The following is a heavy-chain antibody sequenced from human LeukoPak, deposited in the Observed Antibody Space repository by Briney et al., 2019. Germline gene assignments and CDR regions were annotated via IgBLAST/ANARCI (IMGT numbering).Heavy chain of an antibody. V-gene: IGHV3-21*01. D-gene: IGHD3-3*01. J-gene: IGHJ6*02. CDR2: IGSSSYI. CDR3: ARQIRIFGVAIHYYYGMDV. Sequence: GGSLRLSCAASGFIFGSYTMNWVRQAPGKGLEWVSSIGSSSYIYYADSVKGRFTVSRDNAKNSLYLQMNSLRAEDTAVYYCARQIRIFGVAIHYYYGMDVWGQGTTVTVSS. CDR1: GFIFGSYT.